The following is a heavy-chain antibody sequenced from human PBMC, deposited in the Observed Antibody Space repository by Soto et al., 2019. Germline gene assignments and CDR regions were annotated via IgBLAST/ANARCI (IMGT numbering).Heavy chain of an antibody. Sequence: QVQLVQSGAEVKKPGSSVKVSCKSSGGTFSTYAPAWVRQAPGQGLEWVGGIIPIFGTANYPQKFKGRGTITADESTSTAYMELSSLRSEDTAVYYCARSQDSSGYWNSCFDPWGQGTLVTVSS. D-gene: IGHD3-22*01. V-gene: IGHV1-69*01. CDR3: ARSQDSSGYWNSCFDP. J-gene: IGHJ5*02. CDR2: IIPIFGTA. CDR1: GGTFSTYA.